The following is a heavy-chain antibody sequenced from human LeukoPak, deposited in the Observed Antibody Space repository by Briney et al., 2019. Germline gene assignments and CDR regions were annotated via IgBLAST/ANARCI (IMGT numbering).Heavy chain of an antibody. CDR1: GGSVSSGGYS. V-gene: IGHV4-30-2*01. Sequence: SQTLSLTCAVSGGSVSSGGYSWSWIRQPPGKGLEWIGYIYHSGSTYYNPSLKSRVTISVDRSKNQFSLKLSSVTAADTAVYYCASQYGGIDYWGQGTLVTVPS. CDR3: ASQYGGIDY. D-gene: IGHD4-23*01. J-gene: IGHJ4*02. CDR2: IYHSGST.